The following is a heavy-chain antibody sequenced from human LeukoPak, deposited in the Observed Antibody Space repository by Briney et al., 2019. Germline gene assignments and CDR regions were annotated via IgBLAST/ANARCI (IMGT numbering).Heavy chain of an antibody. CDR1: GGSISSYY. D-gene: IGHD3-10*01. V-gene: IGHV4-59*01. CDR2: IHYTGST. J-gene: IGHJ6*03. CDR3: ARVEEGYGSGRRENYYYYYMDV. Sequence: PSETLSLTCTVSGGSISSYYWSWIRQPPRKGLEWIGYIHYTGSTNYNPSPKSRVTISVDTSKNQFSLKLSSVTAADTAVYYCARVEEGYGSGRRENYYYYYMDVWGKGTTVTISS.